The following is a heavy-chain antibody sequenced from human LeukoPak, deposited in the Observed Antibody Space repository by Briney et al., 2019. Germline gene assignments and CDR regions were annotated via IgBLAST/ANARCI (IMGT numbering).Heavy chain of an antibody. CDR3: ARGGDPYCSNGVCYGYFRH. D-gene: IGHD2-8*01. CDR1: GGTFSSYG. J-gene: IGHJ1*01. V-gene: IGHV1-69*05. Sequence: ASVKISCKASGGTFSSYGISWVRQAPGQGLEWMGGIIPIFGTGNYAQKFQGRVTITTDESTSTAYMELSSLRSEDTAVYYCARGGDPYCSNGVCYGYFRHWGQGTLVTVSS. CDR2: IIPIFGTG.